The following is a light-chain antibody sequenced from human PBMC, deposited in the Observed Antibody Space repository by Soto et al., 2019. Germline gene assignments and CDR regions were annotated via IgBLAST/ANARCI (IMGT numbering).Light chain of an antibody. CDR3: QQYGFSSYT. CDR2: GAS. V-gene: IGKV3-20*01. CDR1: QSVDRSY. J-gene: IGKJ2*01. Sequence: IVLTQSPATLSLSPGDRATLSCRASQSVDRSYLAWFQQKPCQAPRLLIHGASTWATGIPGRFSGSGSGTDFTLTISRLEPEDFAVYFCQQYGFSSYTFGQGTKLEIK.